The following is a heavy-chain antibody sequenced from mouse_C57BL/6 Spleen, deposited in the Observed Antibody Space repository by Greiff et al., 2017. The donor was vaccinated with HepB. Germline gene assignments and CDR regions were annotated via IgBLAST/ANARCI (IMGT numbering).Heavy chain of an antibody. D-gene: IGHD1-1*01. V-gene: IGHV5-9-1*02. Sequence: EVKLQESGEGLVKPGGSLKLSCAASGFTFSSYAMSWVRQTPEKRLEWVAYISSGGDYIYYADTVKGRFTISRDNARNTLYLQMSSLKSEDTAMYYCTRDDAYGRGDYYAMDYWGQGTSVTVSS. CDR2: ISSGGDYI. CDR1: GFTFSSYA. J-gene: IGHJ4*01. CDR3: TRDDAYGRGDYYAMDY.